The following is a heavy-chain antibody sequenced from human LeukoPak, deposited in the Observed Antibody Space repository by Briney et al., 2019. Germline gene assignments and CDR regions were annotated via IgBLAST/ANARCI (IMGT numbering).Heavy chain of an antibody. CDR1: GGTFSSYA. CDR3: ALGVPPGIAAAGPRG. J-gene: IGHJ4*02. D-gene: IGHD6-13*01. V-gene: IGHV1-69*13. Sequence: SVKVSCKASGGTFSSYAISWVRQAPGQGLEWMGGIIPIFGTANYAQKFQGRVTITADESTSTAYMELSSLRSEDAAVYYCALGVPPGIAAAGPRGWGQGTLVTVSS. CDR2: IIPIFGTA.